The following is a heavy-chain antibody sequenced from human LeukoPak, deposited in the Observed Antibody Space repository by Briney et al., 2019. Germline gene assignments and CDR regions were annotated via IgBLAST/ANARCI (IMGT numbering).Heavy chain of an antibody. CDR2: IYYSGST. J-gene: IGHJ6*02. CDR1: GGSISSYY. D-gene: IGHD4-17*01. Sequence: PSETLSLTCTVSGGSISSYYWSWIRQPPGKGLEWIGYIYYSGSTNYNPSLKSRVTISVDTSKNQFSLKLSSVTAADTAVYYCARDNGPYYYGMDVWGQGTTVTVSS. V-gene: IGHV4-59*01. CDR3: ARDNGPYYYGMDV.